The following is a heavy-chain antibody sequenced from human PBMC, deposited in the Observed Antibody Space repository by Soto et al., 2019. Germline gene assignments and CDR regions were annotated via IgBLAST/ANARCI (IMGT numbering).Heavy chain of an antibody. J-gene: IGHJ4*02. D-gene: IGHD5-12*01. V-gene: IGHV3-21*01. CDR3: ARADSRGYHPGFFDY. Sequence: EVQLVESGGGLVKPGGSLRLSCAASGFTFSSYSMVWVRQAPGKGLEWVSSISRSSEYIFQADSVKGRFTISRDTAKKSLYLQMNRLRVEDTAVYYCARADSRGYHPGFFDYWGQGTLVTVSS. CDR2: ISRSSEYI. CDR1: GFTFSSYS.